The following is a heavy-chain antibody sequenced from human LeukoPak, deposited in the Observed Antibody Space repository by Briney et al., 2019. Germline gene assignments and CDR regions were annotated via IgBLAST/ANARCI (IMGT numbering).Heavy chain of an antibody. Sequence: GASVKVSCKASGYIFTTYYMHWVRQAPGQGLEWMGIINPSGGSATYAQKFQGRVTVTRDTSTNTVYMELSSLRSEDTAVYYCARDNYSSSWRQYYYYGMDVWGQGTTVTVSS. V-gene: IGHV1-46*01. CDR3: ARDNYSSSWRQYYYYGMDV. CDR1: GYIFTTYY. D-gene: IGHD6-13*01. J-gene: IGHJ6*02. CDR2: INPSGGSA.